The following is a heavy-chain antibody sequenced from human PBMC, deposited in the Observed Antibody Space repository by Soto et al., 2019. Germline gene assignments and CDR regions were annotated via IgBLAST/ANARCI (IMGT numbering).Heavy chain of an antibody. J-gene: IGHJ6*02. D-gene: IGHD2-8*01. CDR2: ISYDGSNK. CDR1: GFTFSSYA. CDR3: ARAPDIVLIRAYYYYGMDV. Sequence: GGSLRLSCAASGFTFSSYAMHWVRQAPGKGLEWVAVISYDGSNKYYADSVKGRFTISRDNSKNTLYLQMNSLRAEDTAVYYCARAPDIVLIRAYYYYGMDVWGQGTTVTVSS. V-gene: IGHV3-30-3*01.